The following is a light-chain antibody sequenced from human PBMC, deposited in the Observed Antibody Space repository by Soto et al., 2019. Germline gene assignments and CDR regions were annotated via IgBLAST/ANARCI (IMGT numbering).Light chain of an antibody. J-gene: IGKJ1*01. Sequence: EIVLTQSPGTLSLSPGERATLSCRASQSVSSSYLAWYQQKPGQAPRLLIYGASSRATGIPDRFSGSGSGTDFTLTISSLQPEDFATYYCQQSYSTFVTFGQGTKVDIK. V-gene: IGKV3-20*01. CDR2: GAS. CDR3: QQSYSTFVT. CDR1: QSVSSSY.